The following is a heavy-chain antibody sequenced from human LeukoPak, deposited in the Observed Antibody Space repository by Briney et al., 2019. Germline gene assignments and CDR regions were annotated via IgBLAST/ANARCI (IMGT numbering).Heavy chain of an antibody. CDR3: AKDGSAGGTSFDY. CDR2: ISGSGGST. D-gene: IGHD2-2*01. J-gene: IGHJ4*02. V-gene: IGHV3-23*01. CDR1: GFTFRSYG. Sequence: GGSLRLSCAASGFTFRSYGMSWVRQAPGKGLEWVSAISGSGGSTYYADSVKGRFTISRDNSENTLYLQMNSLRAEDTAVYYCAKDGSAGGTSFDYWGQGTLVTVSS.